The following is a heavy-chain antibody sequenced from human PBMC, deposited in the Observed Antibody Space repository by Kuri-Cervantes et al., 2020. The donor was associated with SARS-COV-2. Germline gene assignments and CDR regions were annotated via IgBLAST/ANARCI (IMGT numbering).Heavy chain of an antibody. CDR3: ARWQQQLVLYGMDV. J-gene: IGHJ6*02. V-gene: IGHV4-34*01. Sequence: LRLSCAVYGGSFSGYYWSWIRQPPGKGLEWIGEINHSGSTNYNPSLKSRVTISVDTSKNQFSLKLSSVTAADTAVYYCARWQQQLVLYGMDVWGQGTTVTVSS. CDR1: GGSFSGYY. D-gene: IGHD6-13*01. CDR2: INHSGST.